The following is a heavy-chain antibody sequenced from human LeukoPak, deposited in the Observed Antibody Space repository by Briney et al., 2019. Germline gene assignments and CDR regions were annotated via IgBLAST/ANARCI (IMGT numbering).Heavy chain of an antibody. Sequence: GGSLRLSCAASGFTFSSYGMHWVRQAPGKGLEWVSYISSSSSTIYYADSVKGRFTISRDNAKNSLYLQMNSLRAEDTAVYYCARRRSSGWYSGGYFDYWGQGTLVTVSS. J-gene: IGHJ4*02. CDR1: GFTFSSYG. V-gene: IGHV3-48*01. D-gene: IGHD6-19*01. CDR3: ARRRSSGWYSGGYFDY. CDR2: ISSSSSTI.